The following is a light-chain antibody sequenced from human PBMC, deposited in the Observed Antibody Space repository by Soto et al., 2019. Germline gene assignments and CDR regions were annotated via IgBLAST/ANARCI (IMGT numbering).Light chain of an antibody. CDR3: QAWDSTAGV. Sequence: SYELTQPPSVSVSPGQTASISCSGDKLGDRYACWYQQMPGQSPVLVIYQDNKRPSGIPERFSASNSGNTATLTISGTQAMDEADYYCQAWDSTAGVFGGGTKLTVL. CDR1: KLGDRY. V-gene: IGLV3-1*01. J-gene: IGLJ3*02. CDR2: QDN.